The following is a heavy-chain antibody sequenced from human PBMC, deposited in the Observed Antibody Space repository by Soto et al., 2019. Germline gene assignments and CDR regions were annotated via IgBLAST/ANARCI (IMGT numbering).Heavy chain of an antibody. V-gene: IGHV3-7*01. CDR1: GFTFSSYW. J-gene: IGHJ3*02. D-gene: IGHD3-3*01. CDR3: ARDLPSPYYDFWSGYYINGGGAFDI. CDR2: IKQDGSEK. Sequence: EVQLVESGGGLVQPGGSLRLSCAASGFTFSSYWMSWVRQAPGKGLEWVANIKQDGSEKYYVDSVKGRFTISRDNAKNSLYLQMNSLRAEDTAVYYCARDLPSPYYDFWSGYYINGGGAFDIWGQGTMVTVSS.